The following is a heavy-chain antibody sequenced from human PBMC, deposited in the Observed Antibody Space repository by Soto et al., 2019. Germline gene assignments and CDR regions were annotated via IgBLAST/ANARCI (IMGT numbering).Heavy chain of an antibody. Sequence: VQLVESGGGVVQPGRSLRLSCAASGFTFSSYGMHWVRQAPGKGLEWVAVIWYDGSNKYYADSVKGRFTISRDNSKNTLYLQMNSLRAEDTAVYYCAREGVRYCTNGVCFQFDYWGQGTLVTVSS. J-gene: IGHJ4*02. D-gene: IGHD2-8*01. CDR2: IWYDGSNK. CDR1: GFTFSSYG. V-gene: IGHV3-33*01. CDR3: AREGVRYCTNGVCFQFDY.